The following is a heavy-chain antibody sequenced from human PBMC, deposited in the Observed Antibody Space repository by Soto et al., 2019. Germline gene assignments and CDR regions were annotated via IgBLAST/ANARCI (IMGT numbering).Heavy chain of an antibody. CDR2: INSGNGNI. V-gene: IGHV1-3*01. CDR1: GYTFTSYA. J-gene: IGHJ6*02. Sequence: GASVKVSCKASGYTFTSYAIHWVRQAPRQRLEWMGWINSGNGNIKYSQKFQGRVTITRDTSASTVYMELSSLGSEDTAVYYCARSYSDYYGLDVWGQGATVTVSS. D-gene: IGHD4-4*01. CDR3: ARSYSDYYGLDV.